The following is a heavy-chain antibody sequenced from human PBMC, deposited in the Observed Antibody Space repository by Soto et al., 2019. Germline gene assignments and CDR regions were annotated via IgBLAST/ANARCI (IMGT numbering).Heavy chain of an antibody. Sequence: PSETLSLTCTISGGSLSGVYWSWLRQPPGKGLEWIGYMSYTGRTDYNPSLKSRVTISEDTSKIQFFLRLSSVTAADTAVYYCARGPGSSGWPTVYWGQGTLVSVSS. J-gene: IGHJ4*02. V-gene: IGHV4-59*01. CDR2: MSYTGRT. CDR1: GGSLSGVY. D-gene: IGHD6-19*01. CDR3: ARGPGSSGWPTVY.